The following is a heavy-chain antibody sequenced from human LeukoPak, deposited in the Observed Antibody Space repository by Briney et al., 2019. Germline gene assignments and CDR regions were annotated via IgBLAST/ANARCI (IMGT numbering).Heavy chain of an antibody. CDR2: ISWNSGSI. CDR3: AKGSTGSFLTDY. D-gene: IGHD1-26*01. J-gene: IGHJ4*02. CDR1: GFTFDDYA. Sequence: GGSPRLSCAASGFTFDDYAMHWVRQAPGNGLEWVSGISWNSGSIGYADSVKGRFTISRDNAKKSLFLQMNSLRAEDTALYYCAKGSTGSFLTDYWGQGTLVTVSS. V-gene: IGHV3-9*01.